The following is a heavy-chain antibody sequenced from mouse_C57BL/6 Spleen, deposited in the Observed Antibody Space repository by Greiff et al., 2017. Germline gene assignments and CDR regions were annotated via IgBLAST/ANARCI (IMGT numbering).Heavy chain of an antibody. Sequence: QVQLKESGAELVKPGASVKISCKASGYAFSSYWMNWVKQRPGKGLEWIGQIYPGDGDTNYNGKFKGKATLTVDTSSSTAYMQLSSLTSEDSAVYYCARGGLYYDGSTYVPFDYWGQGTTLTVSS. CDR3: ARGGLYYDGSTYVPFDY. V-gene: IGHV1-80*01. CDR1: GYAFSSYW. CDR2: IYPGDGDT. J-gene: IGHJ2*01. D-gene: IGHD1-1*01.